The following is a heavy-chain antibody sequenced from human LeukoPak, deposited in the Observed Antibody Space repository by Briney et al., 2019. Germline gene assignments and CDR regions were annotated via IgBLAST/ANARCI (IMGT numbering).Heavy chain of an antibody. Sequence: SETLSLTCSVSGDSISSSDYYWGWIRQPPGKGLEWIGEINHSGSTNYNPSLKSRVTISVDTSKNQFSLKLSSVTAADTAVYFCARDGGYYYYYMDVWGKGTTVTISS. D-gene: IGHD3-16*01. CDR2: INHSGST. CDR3: ARDGGYYYYYMDV. J-gene: IGHJ6*03. V-gene: IGHV4-39*07. CDR1: GDSISSSDYY.